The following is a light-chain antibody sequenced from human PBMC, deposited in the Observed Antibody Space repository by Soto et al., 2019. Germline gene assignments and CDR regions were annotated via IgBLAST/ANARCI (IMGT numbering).Light chain of an antibody. CDR1: QSLSSSY. CDR2: GAS. CDR3: QQWDT. J-gene: IGKJ3*01. V-gene: IGKV3-20*01. Sequence: EIVLTQSPGILSLSPGERATLSCRASQSLSSSYLAWYQQKPGQAPRLLIYGASSRATAVPDRFSGSGSGTDFTLTISRLEPEDFALYYCQQWDTFGPGTKVDIK.